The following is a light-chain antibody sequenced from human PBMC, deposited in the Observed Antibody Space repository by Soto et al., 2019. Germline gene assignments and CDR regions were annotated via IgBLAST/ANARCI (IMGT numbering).Light chain of an antibody. CDR2: GAS. Sequence: EIVWTQSPGTLSLSPGERATLSCRASQSVSSSYLAWYQQKPGQAPRPLIDGASSRATGIPDRFSGSGSGTDFTLTISRLEPEDLAVYYCQQYGSSPQTFGQGTKVEIK. V-gene: IGKV3-20*01. CDR1: QSVSSSY. J-gene: IGKJ1*01. CDR3: QQYGSSPQT.